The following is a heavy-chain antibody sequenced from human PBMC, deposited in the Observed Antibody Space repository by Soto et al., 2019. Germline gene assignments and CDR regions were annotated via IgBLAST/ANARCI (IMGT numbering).Heavy chain of an antibody. CDR1: GGTFSSYA. Sequence: QVQLVQSGAEVKKPGSSVKVSCKASGGTFSSYAISWVRQAPGQGLECMGGIIPILGTANYAQKFQGRVTITADESTSTAYIELSRVRTEDTAVYYCATRYDYYDSSGYYYRWGQGTLVTVSS. J-gene: IGHJ5*02. V-gene: IGHV1-69*01. CDR3: ATRYDYYDSSGYYYR. CDR2: IIPILGTA. D-gene: IGHD3-22*01.